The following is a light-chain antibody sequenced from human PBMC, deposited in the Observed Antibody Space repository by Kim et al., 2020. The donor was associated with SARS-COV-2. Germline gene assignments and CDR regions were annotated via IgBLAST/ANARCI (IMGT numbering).Light chain of an antibody. CDR2: VGTGGIVG. Sequence: QPVLTQSPSASASLGASVTLTCTLSSGYSNYKVDWYQQRPGKGPRFVMRVGTGGIVGSKGDGIPDRFSVLGSGLNRYLTIKNIQEEDESDYHCGADHGSGSNFIWVFGGGTQLTVL. J-gene: IGLJ3*02. CDR1: SGYSNYK. CDR3: GADHGSGSNFIWV. V-gene: IGLV9-49*01.